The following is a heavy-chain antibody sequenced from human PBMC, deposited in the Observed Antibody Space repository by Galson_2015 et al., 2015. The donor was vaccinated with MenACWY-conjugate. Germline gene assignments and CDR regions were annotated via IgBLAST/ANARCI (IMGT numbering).Heavy chain of an antibody. CDR2: IGGSGNYI. D-gene: IGHD3-10*01. V-gene: IGHV3-21*03. J-gene: IGHJ4*02. Sequence: IGGSGNYISYADSVKGRFTISRDDSKNTLYLQMNSLKTEDTAVYYCTTHDQGRYFDFWGQGTLVTVSS. CDR3: TTHDQGRYFDF.